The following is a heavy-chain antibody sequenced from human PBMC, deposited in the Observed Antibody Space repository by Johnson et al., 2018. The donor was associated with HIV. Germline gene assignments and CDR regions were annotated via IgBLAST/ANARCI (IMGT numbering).Heavy chain of an antibody. CDR1: GFTFSSYG. J-gene: IGHJ3*02. CDR2: IRYDVTNK. Sequence: QVQLVESGGGVVQPGRSLRLSCAASGFTFSSYGIHWVRQAPGKGLEWVAFIRYDVTNKYYADSVKGRVTISRDNSKNTLSLQMNSLRAEDTALYYCARVRGGSYYLDGFDIWGQGTMVTVSS. CDR3: ARVRGGSYYLDGFDI. D-gene: IGHD1-26*01. V-gene: IGHV3-33*08.